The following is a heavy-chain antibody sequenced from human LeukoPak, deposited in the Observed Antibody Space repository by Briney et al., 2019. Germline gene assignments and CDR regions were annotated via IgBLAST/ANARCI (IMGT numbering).Heavy chain of an antibody. CDR3: ARADYGGVLNYYYYMDV. V-gene: IGHV1-69*05. J-gene: IGHJ6*03. D-gene: IGHD4-23*01. CDR1: GGTFSSYA. Sequence: SVKVSCKASGGTFSSYAISWVRQAPGQGLEWMGGIIPIFGTANYAQKFQGRVTITTDESTSTAYMELSSLRSEDTAVYYCARADYGGVLNYYYYMDVWGKGTTVTVPS. CDR2: IIPIFGTA.